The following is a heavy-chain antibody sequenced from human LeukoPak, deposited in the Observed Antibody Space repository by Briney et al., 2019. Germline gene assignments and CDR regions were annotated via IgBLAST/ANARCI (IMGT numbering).Heavy chain of an antibody. V-gene: IGHV4-39*07. CDR3: ARDRSFGGVIVLTYFDY. D-gene: IGHD3-16*02. J-gene: IGHJ4*02. Sequence: SETLSLTCTVSGGSISSSSYYWGWIRQPPGKGLEWIGSIYYSGSTYYNPSLKSRVTISVDTSKNQFSLKLSSVTAADTAVYYCARDRSFGGVIVLTYFDYWGQGTLVTVSS. CDR1: GGSISSSSYY. CDR2: IYYSGST.